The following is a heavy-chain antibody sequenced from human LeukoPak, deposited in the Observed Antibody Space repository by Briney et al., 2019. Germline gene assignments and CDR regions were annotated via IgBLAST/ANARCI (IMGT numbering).Heavy chain of an antibody. V-gene: IGHV3-53*01. Sequence: GGSLRLSCAASGFTFSSYNMNWVRQAPGKGLEWVSVIYSGGSTYYADSVKGRFTISRDNSKNTLYLQMNSLRAEDTAVYYCARDLTYYDSSGPGGYWGQGTLVTVSS. CDR1: GFTFSSYN. CDR3: ARDLTYYDSSGPGGY. J-gene: IGHJ4*02. D-gene: IGHD3-22*01. CDR2: IYSGGST.